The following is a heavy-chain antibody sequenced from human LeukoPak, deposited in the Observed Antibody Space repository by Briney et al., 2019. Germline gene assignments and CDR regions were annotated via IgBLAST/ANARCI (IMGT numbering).Heavy chain of an antibody. CDR3: AKDPGITIFGAPGRSFDY. D-gene: IGHD3-3*01. CDR1: EITFSSYA. Sequence: PGGSLRLSCEASEITFSSYAMHWARQAPGKGLEWVAVISYDGNNKYYPDSVKGRFTISRDNSKNTLYVQMNSLRAEDTAVYYCAKDPGITIFGAPGRSFDYWGQGTLVTVSS. CDR2: ISYDGNNK. V-gene: IGHV3-30-3*01. J-gene: IGHJ4*02.